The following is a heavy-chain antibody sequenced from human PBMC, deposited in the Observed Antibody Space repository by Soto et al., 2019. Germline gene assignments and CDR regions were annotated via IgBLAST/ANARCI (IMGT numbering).Heavy chain of an antibody. CDR1: GGSFSGYY. Sequence: SETLSLTCAVYGGSFSGYYWSWIRQPPGKGLEWIGEINHSGSTNYNPSLKSRVTISVDTSKNQFSLKLSSVTAADTAVYYCARARQLAHGMDVWGQGTTVTVSS. CDR2: INHSGST. CDR3: ARARQLAHGMDV. D-gene: IGHD6-6*01. J-gene: IGHJ6*02. V-gene: IGHV4-34*01.